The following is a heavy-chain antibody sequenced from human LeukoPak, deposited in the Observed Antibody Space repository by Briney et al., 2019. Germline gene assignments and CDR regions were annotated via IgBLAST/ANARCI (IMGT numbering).Heavy chain of an antibody. D-gene: IGHD3-22*01. J-gene: IGHJ4*02. CDR2: IYPGDSDT. Sequence: GASLKISCKGSRYTFTTYWIGWLRQMPAKDLEWMGVIYPGDSDTRYSPSFQGQVTISADTSINPAYLQWSSLKASDTAMYYCARPNFYYDSSGYYYFDYWGQGTLVTVSS. CDR3: ARPNFYYDSSGYYYFDY. V-gene: IGHV5-51*01. CDR1: RYTFTTYW.